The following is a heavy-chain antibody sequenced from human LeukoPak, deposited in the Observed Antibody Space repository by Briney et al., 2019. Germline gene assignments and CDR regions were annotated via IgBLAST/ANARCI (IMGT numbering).Heavy chain of an antibody. Sequence: PSETLSLTCTVSGGSISSSGYYWGWIRQPPGKGLEWIGSIYYSGSTYYNPSVKSRVTISVDTSKNQFSLKLSSVTAADTAVYYCARAKWIGIVATIDYWGQGTLVTVSS. CDR3: ARAKWIGIVATIDY. J-gene: IGHJ4*02. CDR2: IYYSGST. CDR1: GGSISSSGYY. D-gene: IGHD5-12*01. V-gene: IGHV4-39*07.